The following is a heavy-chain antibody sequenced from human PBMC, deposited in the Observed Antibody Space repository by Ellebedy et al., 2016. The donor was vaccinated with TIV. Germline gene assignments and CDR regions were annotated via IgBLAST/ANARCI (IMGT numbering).Heavy chain of an antibody. Sequence: AASVKVSCKASGCTFTSYDINWVRQATGQGLEWMGWMNPNNGNTGYAQKFQGRVTMTRNTSIRTAYMELSSLRSEDTAVYYCARPFYRGGLGDRRRPDNWYFDLWGRGTLVTVSS. CDR1: GCTFTSYD. CDR3: ARPFYRGGLGDRRRPDNWYFDL. CDR2: MNPNNGNT. V-gene: IGHV1-8*01. J-gene: IGHJ2*01. D-gene: IGHD3-16*01.